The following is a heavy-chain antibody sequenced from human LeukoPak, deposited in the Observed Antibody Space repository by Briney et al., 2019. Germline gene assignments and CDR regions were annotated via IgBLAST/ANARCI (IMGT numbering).Heavy chain of an antibody. CDR1: GFTFSTYA. V-gene: IGHV3-30-3*01. CDR2: ISYDGRQN. CDR3: ARGGRTTWHGMDV. J-gene: IGHJ6*02. D-gene: IGHD4-17*01. Sequence: GRSLRLSCAASGFTFSTYAMNWVRQAPGKGLEWVAVISYDGRQNYYADSVKGRFTISRDNSKNTLYLQMNSLRAEDTAVYYCARGGRTTWHGMDVWGQGTTVTVSS.